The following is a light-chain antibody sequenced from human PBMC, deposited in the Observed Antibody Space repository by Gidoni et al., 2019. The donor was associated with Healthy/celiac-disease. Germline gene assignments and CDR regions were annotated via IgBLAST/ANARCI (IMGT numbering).Light chain of an antibody. J-gene: IGLJ2*01. CDR2: QDS. CDR3: QAWDSSTVV. V-gene: IGLV3-1*01. Sequence: SYELPQPPSVAVSPGQTASITCSGDKLGDKYACWYQQKQGQSPVLVIYQDSKRPSGIPERFSGSNSGNTATLTISGTQAMDEADYYCQAWDSSTVVFGGGTKLTVL. CDR1: KLGDKY.